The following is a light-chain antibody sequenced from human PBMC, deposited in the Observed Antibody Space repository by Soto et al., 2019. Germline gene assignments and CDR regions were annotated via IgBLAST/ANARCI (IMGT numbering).Light chain of an antibody. CDR1: QSISSW. V-gene: IGKV1-5*03. CDR2: KAS. Sequence: DIQMTQSPSTPSASVGDRVTITCRASQSISSWLAWYQQKPGKAPKLLIYKASSLESGVPSRFSGSGSGTEFTLTISSLQPDDFATYYCQQYNSYSYTFGQGTKLKIK. J-gene: IGKJ2*01. CDR3: QQYNSYSYT.